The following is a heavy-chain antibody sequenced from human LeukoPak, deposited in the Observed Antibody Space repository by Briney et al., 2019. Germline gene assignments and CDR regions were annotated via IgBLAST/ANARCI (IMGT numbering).Heavy chain of an antibody. CDR2: IIPIFGTA. D-gene: IGHD5-18*01. V-gene: IGHV1-69*05. CDR3: ASGSGYSYGGLDY. Sequence: SVKVSCKASGGTFSSYAISWVRQAPGRGLEWMGGIIPIFGTANYAQKFQGRVTITTDESTSTAYMELSSLRSEDTAVYYCASGSGYSYGGLDYWGQGTLVTVSS. J-gene: IGHJ4*02. CDR1: GGTFSSYA.